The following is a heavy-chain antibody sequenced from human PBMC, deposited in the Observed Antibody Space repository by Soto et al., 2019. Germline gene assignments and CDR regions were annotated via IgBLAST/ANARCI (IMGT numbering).Heavy chain of an antibody. J-gene: IGHJ4*02. CDR3: ARLHYDILTGSYSPFDY. CDR1: GYTFTRYV. V-gene: IGHV1-3*01. D-gene: IGHD3-9*01. Sequence: QVQLVQSGAEVKKPGASVKVSCKASGYTFTRYVMHWVRQAPGQRLEGMGWINAGNGNTKYSQKFQGRVTITRDTSASTAYMELSSLRSEDTAVYYCARLHYDILTGSYSPFDYWGQGTLVTVSS. CDR2: INAGNGNT.